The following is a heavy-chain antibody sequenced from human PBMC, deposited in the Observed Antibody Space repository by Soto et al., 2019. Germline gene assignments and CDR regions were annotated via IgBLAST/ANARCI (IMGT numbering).Heavy chain of an antibody. CDR2: INTGNGDT. D-gene: IGHD1-26*01. Sequence: QVQLVQSGAEVKKPGASVILSCKASGYIFKTYAIHWVRQAPGQGLEWMGWINTGNGDTKYSQKFQGRVTITRDTSASTAYMDWRSLRSEDTGVYYCSRAGRLWVFALWGQGNLVTVSS. CDR1: GYIFKTYA. CDR3: SRAGRLWVFAL. J-gene: IGHJ4*02. V-gene: IGHV1-3*04.